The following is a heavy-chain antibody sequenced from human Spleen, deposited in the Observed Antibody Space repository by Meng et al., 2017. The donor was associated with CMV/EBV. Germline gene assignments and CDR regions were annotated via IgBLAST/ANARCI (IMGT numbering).Heavy chain of an antibody. CDR1: GFTFNNYA. CDR3: AKDPANSGWSGAFDI. Sequence: GESLKISCAASGFTFNNYAMSWVRQAPEKGLEWVSTISDSGSSTYYADSVKGRFTISRDNSKNTLYLQMNSLRAEDTAIYYCAKDPANSGWSGAFDIWGQGTKVTVSS. CDR2: ISDSGSST. D-gene: IGHD3-3*01. J-gene: IGHJ3*02. V-gene: IGHV3-23*01.